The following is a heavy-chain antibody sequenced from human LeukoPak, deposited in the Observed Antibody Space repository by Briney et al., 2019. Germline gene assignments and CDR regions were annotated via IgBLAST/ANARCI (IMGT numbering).Heavy chain of an antibody. CDR2: INAGNGNT. Sequence: ASVKVSCKASGYTFTGYYMHWVRQAPGQGLEWMGWINAGNGNTKYSQKFQGRVTITRDTSASTAYMELSSLRSEDTAVYYCARFYDSSGYYEFDYWGQGTLVTVSS. CDR3: ARFYDSSGYYEFDY. D-gene: IGHD3-22*01. V-gene: IGHV1-3*01. J-gene: IGHJ4*02. CDR1: GYTFTGYY.